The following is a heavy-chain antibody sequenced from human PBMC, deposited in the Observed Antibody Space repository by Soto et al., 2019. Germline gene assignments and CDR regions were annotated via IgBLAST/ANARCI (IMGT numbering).Heavy chain of an antibody. CDR1: GFTFSNAW. Sequence: EVQLVESGGGLVKPGGSLRLSCAASGFTFSNAWLSWVRQAPGKGLEWVGRIKSKTDGGTTDYTAPVKGRFTISRDDSKNTLNLQMNSLKTEDTAVYYCTTGSTSTKNYWGQGTLVTVSS. CDR2: IKSKTDGGTT. J-gene: IGHJ4*02. V-gene: IGHV3-15*01. D-gene: IGHD6-6*01. CDR3: TTGSTSTKNY.